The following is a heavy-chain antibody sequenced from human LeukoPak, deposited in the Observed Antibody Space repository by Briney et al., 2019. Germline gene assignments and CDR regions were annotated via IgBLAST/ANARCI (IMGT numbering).Heavy chain of an antibody. Sequence: PGGSLRLSCAPSGFTFSSYSMNWVRQAPGKGLEWVSSINSGGNSIYYADSVKGRFTISRDNAKNSLYLQMNSLRAEDTAVYYCARVGSFYYDSSGYGFFDYWGQGTLVTVSS. V-gene: IGHV3-21*01. CDR3: ARVGSFYYDSSGYGFFDY. J-gene: IGHJ4*02. CDR2: INSGGNSI. CDR1: GFTFSSYS. D-gene: IGHD3-22*01.